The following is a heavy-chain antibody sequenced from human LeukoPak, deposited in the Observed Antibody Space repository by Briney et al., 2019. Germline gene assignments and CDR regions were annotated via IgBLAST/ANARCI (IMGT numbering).Heavy chain of an antibody. CDR2: IKQDGSEK. CDR1: GFTFSSYW. V-gene: IGHV3-7*03. Sequence: GGSLRLFCAASGFTFSSYWMSWVRQAPGKGLEWVANIKQDGSEKYYVDSVKGRFTISRDNAKNSLYLQMNSLRAEDTAVYYCARDLVVPAAMGGFDYWGQGTLVTVSS. CDR3: ARDLVVPAAMGGFDY. J-gene: IGHJ4*02. D-gene: IGHD2-2*01.